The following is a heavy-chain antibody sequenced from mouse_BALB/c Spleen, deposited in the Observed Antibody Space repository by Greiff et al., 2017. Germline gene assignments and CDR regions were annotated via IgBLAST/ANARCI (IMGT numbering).Heavy chain of an antibody. Sequence: EVMLVESGGGLVKPGGSLKLSCAASGFTFSSYAMSWVRQTPEKRLEWVASISSGGSTYYPDSVKGRFTISRDNARNILYLQMSSLRSEDTAMYYCARGGYDYGYGFDYWGQGTTLTVSS. D-gene: IGHD1-2*01. CDR1: GFTFSSYA. J-gene: IGHJ2*01. V-gene: IGHV5-6-5*01. CDR2: ISSGGST. CDR3: ARGGYDYGYGFDY.